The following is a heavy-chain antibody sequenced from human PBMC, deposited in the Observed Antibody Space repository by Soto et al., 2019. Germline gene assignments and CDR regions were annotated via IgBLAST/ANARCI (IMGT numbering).Heavy chain of an antibody. CDR1: GGSITSDGFY. J-gene: IGHJ3*02. CDR3: ASGPFHI. CDR2: LYYTGST. Sequence: QVQLQESGPGLLKPSQTLSLTCTVSGGSITSDGFYWTWIRQRPGKGLEWIAYLYYTGSTFYNPSLKSRLTISLDKSANQFSLKMTSVTAADTAIYFCASGPFHIWGQGTMVVVSS. V-gene: IGHV4-31*03.